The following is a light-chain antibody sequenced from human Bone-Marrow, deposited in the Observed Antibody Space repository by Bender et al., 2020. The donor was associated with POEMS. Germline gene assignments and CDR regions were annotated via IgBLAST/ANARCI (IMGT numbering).Light chain of an antibody. CDR1: SGDVGTYIY. Sequence: QSALTQPRSVSGSPGQSVTISCTGTSGDVGTYIYVSWYQHHPGKAPKLMIYDVSKRPPGVPDRFSGSKSGNTASLTISGLQAVDEADYYCCSYAGTYTWVFGGGTMLTVL. V-gene: IGLV2-11*01. J-gene: IGLJ2*01. CDR2: DVS. CDR3: CSYAGTYTWV.